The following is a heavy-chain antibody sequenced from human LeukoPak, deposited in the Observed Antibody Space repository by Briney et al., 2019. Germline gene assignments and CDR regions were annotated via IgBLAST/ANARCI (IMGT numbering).Heavy chain of an antibody. J-gene: IGHJ4*02. CDR2: IKSKTNGGTT. Sequence: GGSLRLSCAASGFTFNNAWMSWVRQAPGKGLEWVGRIKSKTNGGTTDYAAPVKGRFVISRDDSKATLYLQMNSLKIEDTAVYYCTTPSSVVTGPFDYWGQGTLDTVSS. CDR1: GFTFNNAW. V-gene: IGHV3-15*01. CDR3: TTPSSVVTGPFDY. D-gene: IGHD4-23*01.